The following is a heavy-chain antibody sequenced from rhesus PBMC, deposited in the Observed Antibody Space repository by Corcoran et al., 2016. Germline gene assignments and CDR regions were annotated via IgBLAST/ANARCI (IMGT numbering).Heavy chain of an antibody. CDR2: SYGGSGSP. J-gene: IGHJ4*01. D-gene: IGHD6-25*01. V-gene: IGHV4-93*02. CDR3: ARHIAAAPHFDY. CDR1: GGSISSSNW. Sequence: QVQLQESGPGLVKPSETLSLTCAVSGGSISSSNWWSWIRQSPGKGLEWIGHSYGGSGSPSYNPSLKRRVTISTDTSKNQFSLTLSSVTAAATAVYYCARHIAAAPHFDYWGHGVLVTVSS.